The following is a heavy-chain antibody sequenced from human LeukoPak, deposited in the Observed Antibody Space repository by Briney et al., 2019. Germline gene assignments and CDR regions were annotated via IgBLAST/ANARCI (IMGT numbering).Heavy chain of an antibody. CDR2: IVVGSGDT. J-gene: IGHJ4*02. V-gene: IGHV1-58*02. D-gene: IGHD3-10*01. CDR1: GFTFTSSA. CDR3: AAYGSGT. Sequence: SVKVSCKASGFTFTSSAIQWVRQARGQRLEWIGWIVVGSGDTNCAEKFQERVTITRDMSTDTAYMQLRSLRSEDTAVYFCAAYGSGTWGQGSLVTVSS.